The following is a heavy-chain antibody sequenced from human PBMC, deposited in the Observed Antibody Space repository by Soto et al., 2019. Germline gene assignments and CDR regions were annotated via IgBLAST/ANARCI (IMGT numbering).Heavy chain of an antibody. V-gene: IGHV3-11*01. CDR1: GFTFSDYY. CDR3: ARDISPYSDYYDESTSETWFDP. J-gene: IGHJ5*02. D-gene: IGHD3-16*01. Sequence: AGGSLRLSCAASGFTFSDYYMSWLRQPPGKGLEWVSYISKSGSIIHFADSVKGRFAISRDNAKTTFYLQMSSLRAEDTALYYCARDISPYSDYYDESTSETWFDPWGQGTLVTVSS. CDR2: ISKSGSII.